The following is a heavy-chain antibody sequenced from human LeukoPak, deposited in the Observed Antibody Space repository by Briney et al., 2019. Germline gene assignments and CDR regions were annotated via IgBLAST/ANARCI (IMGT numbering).Heavy chain of an antibody. CDR3: ARTTVTTRTKLTTSGINMDV. Sequence: SETLSLTCAVSGGSISSCGYFWSWIRQPPGKGLQWIGYIYHSGSTYYNPSLKSRVTISVDRSKNQFSLKLSSVTAADTAVYYCARTTVTTRTKLTTSGINMDVWGQGTTVTVSS. D-gene: IGHD4-17*01. J-gene: IGHJ6*02. V-gene: IGHV4-30-2*01. CDR1: GGSISSCGYF. CDR2: IYHSGST.